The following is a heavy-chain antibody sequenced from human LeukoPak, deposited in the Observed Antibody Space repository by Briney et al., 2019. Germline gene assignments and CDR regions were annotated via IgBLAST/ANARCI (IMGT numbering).Heavy chain of an antibody. Sequence: PETLSLTCTVSGGSVSSGSYYWSWIRQPPGKGLEWIGYIYYSGSTNYNPSLKSRVTISVDTSKDQFSLKLSSVTAADTAVYYCARVMRTAKKVLDYWGQGTLVTVSS. V-gene: IGHV4-61*01. J-gene: IGHJ4*02. D-gene: IGHD3-3*01. CDR3: ARVMRTAKKVLDY. CDR2: IYYSGST. CDR1: GGSVSSGSYY.